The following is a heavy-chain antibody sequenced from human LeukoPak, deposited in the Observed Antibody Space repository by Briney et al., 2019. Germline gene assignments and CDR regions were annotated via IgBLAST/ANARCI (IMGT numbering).Heavy chain of an antibody. J-gene: IGHJ4*02. Sequence: PGGSLRLSCAASGFTFSDYYMSWIRQAPGKGLEWVSYISSSGSTIYYADSVKGRFTISRDNAKNSLYLQMNSLRAEDTAVYYCARDDCSGGSCYAGFDYWGQGTLVTVSS. CDR1: GFTFSDYY. D-gene: IGHD2-15*01. CDR2: ISSSGSTI. V-gene: IGHV3-11*01. CDR3: ARDDCSGGSCYAGFDY.